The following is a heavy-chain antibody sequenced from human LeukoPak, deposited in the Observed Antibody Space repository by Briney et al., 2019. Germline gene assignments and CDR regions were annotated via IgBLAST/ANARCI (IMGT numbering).Heavy chain of an antibody. D-gene: IGHD3-22*01. Sequence: GGSLRLSCAASGFTFDDYAMHWVRHAPGKGLEWVSGISWNSGSIGYADSVKGRFTISRDNAKNSLYPQMNSLRAEDMALYYCAKDRGYYDSSANAFDIWGQGTMVTVSS. CDR3: AKDRGYYDSSANAFDI. CDR2: ISWNSGSI. CDR1: GFTFDDYA. V-gene: IGHV3-9*03. J-gene: IGHJ3*02.